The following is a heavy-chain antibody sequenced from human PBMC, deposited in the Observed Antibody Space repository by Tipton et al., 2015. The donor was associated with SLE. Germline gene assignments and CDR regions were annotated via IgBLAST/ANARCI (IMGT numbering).Heavy chain of an antibody. Sequence: SLRLSCAASGFTLSNYGMSWVRQAPGKGLEWVSVIYIGGSTYYADSVKGRFTISRDNSKNTVYLQMNSLRVEDSGVYFCGRDTHSESRSDVWGQGTVVTVSS. V-gene: IGHV3-66*01. D-gene: IGHD3-10*01. CDR3: GRDTHSESRSDV. CDR2: IYIGGST. J-gene: IGHJ3*01. CDR1: GFTLSNYG.